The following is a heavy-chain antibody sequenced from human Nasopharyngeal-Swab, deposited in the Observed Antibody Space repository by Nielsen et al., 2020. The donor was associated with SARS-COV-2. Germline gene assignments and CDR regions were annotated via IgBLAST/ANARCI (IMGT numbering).Heavy chain of an antibody. CDR1: GFTFSSYA. J-gene: IGHJ4*02. Sequence: GESLKISCAASGFTFSSYAMHWVRQAPGKGLEWVAVISYDGSNKYYADSVKGRFTISRDNSKNTLYLQMNSLRADDTALYYCAKDQGYSYGAPDSWGQGTLVTVSS. CDR3: AKDQGYSYGAPDS. CDR2: ISYDGSNK. V-gene: IGHV3-30*04. D-gene: IGHD5-18*01.